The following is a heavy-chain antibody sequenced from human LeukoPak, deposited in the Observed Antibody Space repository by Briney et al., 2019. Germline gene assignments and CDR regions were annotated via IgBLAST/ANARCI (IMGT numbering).Heavy chain of an antibody. V-gene: IGHV3-74*01. CDR3: ASVLSGSYSGTVFDI. Sequence: TGGSLRLSCAASGFTFSSYWMDWVRQAPGKGLVWVSRINSDGSSTSYADSVKGRFTISRDNAKNTLYLQMNSLRAEDTAVYYCASVLSGSYSGTVFDIWGQGTMVTVSS. CDR2: INSDGSST. CDR1: GFTFSSYW. D-gene: IGHD1-26*01. J-gene: IGHJ3*02.